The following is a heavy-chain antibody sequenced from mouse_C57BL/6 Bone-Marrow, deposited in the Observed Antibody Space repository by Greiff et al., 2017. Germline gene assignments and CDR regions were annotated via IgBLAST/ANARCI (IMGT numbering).Heavy chain of an antibody. D-gene: IGHD1-1*01. CDR1: GFNIKDYY. Sequence: VQLKQSGAELVTPGASVKLSCTASGFNIKDYYMHWVKQRTEHGLEWIGRIDPEAGDTKYAPKFQGKATITADTSSNTAYLQLSSLTSEDTAVYYCARDGISDQFAYWGQGALVTVSP. CDR2: IDPEAGDT. CDR3: ARDGISDQFAY. J-gene: IGHJ3*01. V-gene: IGHV14-2*01.